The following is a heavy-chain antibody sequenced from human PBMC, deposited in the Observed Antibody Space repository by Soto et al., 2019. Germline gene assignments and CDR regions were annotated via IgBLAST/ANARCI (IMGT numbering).Heavy chain of an antibody. CDR3: ARYYYDSSGYDGMDV. CDR2: IPYGSDTT. Sequence: GGSLRLSCAASGFIISSSTMNWVRQAPGRGLEWLSDIPYGSDTTHYADSVKGRFTVSRDTAKNSLYLQMNGLRDEDTAVYYCARYYYDSSGYDGMDVWGQGTTVTVSS. CDR1: GFIISSST. D-gene: IGHD3-22*01. V-gene: IGHV3-48*02. J-gene: IGHJ6*02.